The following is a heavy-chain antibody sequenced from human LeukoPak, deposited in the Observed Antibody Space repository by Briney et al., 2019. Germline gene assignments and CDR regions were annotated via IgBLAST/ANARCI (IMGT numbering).Heavy chain of an antibody. V-gene: IGHV4-39*01. Sequence: SETLSLTCTVSGGSISNSSYFWGWIRQPPGKGLEWIGSIFYSGSTYYNPSLNSRVTISIDTSKNQFSLRLSSVTAADTAVYYCARQMNTVTADYWGQGTLVTVSS. J-gene: IGHJ4*02. D-gene: IGHD4-17*01. CDR3: ARQMNTVTADY. CDR2: IFYSGST. CDR1: GGSISNSSYF.